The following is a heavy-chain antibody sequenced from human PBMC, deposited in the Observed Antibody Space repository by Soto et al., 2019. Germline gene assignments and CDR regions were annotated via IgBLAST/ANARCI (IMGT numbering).Heavy chain of an antibody. CDR3: ARGGGYDWNFPHDY. D-gene: IGHD1-7*01. J-gene: IGHJ4*02. Sequence: QVQLQESGPGLVKPSETLSLTCTVSGGSVRSTNYYWSWIRQPPGKGLEWIGCVYYSGNTNYNPSLRSRVTISLDASKNQFSLKLTSVTAADTAVYYCARGGGYDWNFPHDYWGQGTLVTVSS. CDR1: GGSVRSTNYY. V-gene: IGHV4-61*01. CDR2: VYYSGNT.